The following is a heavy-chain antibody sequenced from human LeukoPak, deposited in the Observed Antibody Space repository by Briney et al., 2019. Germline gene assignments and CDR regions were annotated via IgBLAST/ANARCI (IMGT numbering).Heavy chain of an antibody. Sequence: GGSLRLSCAASGFTFSSYWMSWVRQAPGKGLEWVANIKQDGSEKYYVDSVKGRFTISRDNAKDSLYLQMNSLRAEDTAVYYCARMGGGSAIRFLEWLLVACFDYWGQGTLVTVSS. CDR1: GFTFSSYW. CDR2: IKQDGSEK. V-gene: IGHV3-7*01. J-gene: IGHJ4*02. D-gene: IGHD3-3*01. CDR3: ARMGGGSAIRFLEWLLVACFDY.